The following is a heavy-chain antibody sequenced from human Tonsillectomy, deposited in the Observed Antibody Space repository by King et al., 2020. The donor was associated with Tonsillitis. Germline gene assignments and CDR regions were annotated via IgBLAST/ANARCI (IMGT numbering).Heavy chain of an antibody. Sequence: QLVQSGAEVKKPGSSVKVSCKASGGTFSSYAISWVRQAPGQGLEWMGGIIPIFGTANFAQKFQGRLTITADESTSTAYMELSSLRSEDTAVYYCARDETYYEFWSGYYKFDYWGQGTLVTVSS. CDR2: IIPIFGTA. CDR3: ARDETYYEFWSGYYKFDY. D-gene: IGHD3-3*01. J-gene: IGHJ4*02. V-gene: IGHV1-69*01. CDR1: GGTFSSYA.